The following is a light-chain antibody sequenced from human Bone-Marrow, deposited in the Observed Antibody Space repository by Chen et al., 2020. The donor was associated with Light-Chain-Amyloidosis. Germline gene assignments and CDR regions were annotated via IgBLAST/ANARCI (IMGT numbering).Light chain of an antibody. CDR2: ENN. J-gene: IGLJ3*02. CDR1: NSNIGINY. Sequence: QSVLTQPPSVSAAPGQKVTISCSGSNSNIGINYVSWYQQLPGTSPKLLIYENNQRPSEIPDRFSGCKSGTSATLGVAGLQTGDEADYYCATWDSSLTVWMFGGGTKLTVL. CDR3: ATWDSSLTVWM. V-gene: IGLV1-51*02.